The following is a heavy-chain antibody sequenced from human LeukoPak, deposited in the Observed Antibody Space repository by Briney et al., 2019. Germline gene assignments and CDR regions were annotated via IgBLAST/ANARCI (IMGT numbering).Heavy chain of an antibody. D-gene: IGHD3-10*01. CDR1: GFTFSSYW. V-gene: IGHV3-7*03. CDR3: ARESVLWFGAADY. J-gene: IGHJ4*02. Sequence: GGSLRLSCAASGFTFSSYWMSWVRQAPGKGLEWVANIKQDGSEKYYVDSVKGRFTISRDSAKNSLYLQMNSLRAEDTAVYYCARESVLWFGAADYWGQGTLVTVSS. CDR2: IKQDGSEK.